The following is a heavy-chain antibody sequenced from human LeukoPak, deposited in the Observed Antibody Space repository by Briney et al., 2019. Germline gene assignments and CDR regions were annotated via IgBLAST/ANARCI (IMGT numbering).Heavy chain of an antibody. Sequence: SETLSLTCAVSGGSISSSNWWSWVRQPPGKGLEWIGEIYHSGSTNYNPSLKSRVTISVDKSKNQFSLKLSSVTAADTAVYYCARDAPDYGGNSCFDYWGQGTLVTV. D-gene: IGHD4-23*01. CDR2: IYHSGST. CDR3: ARDAPDYGGNSCFDY. V-gene: IGHV4-4*02. J-gene: IGHJ4*02. CDR1: GGSISSSNW.